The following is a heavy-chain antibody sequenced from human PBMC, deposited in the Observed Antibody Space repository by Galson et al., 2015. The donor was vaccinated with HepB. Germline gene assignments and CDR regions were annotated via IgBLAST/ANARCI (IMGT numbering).Heavy chain of an antibody. CDR1: GYTFTTYG. CDR2: INAGDGNT. J-gene: IGHJ4*02. D-gene: IGHD1-26*01. V-gene: IGHV1-3*01. Sequence: SVKVSCKASGYTFTTYGMHWVRQAPGQRLEWMGWINAGDGNTKYSQKFQGRVTITRDTSASTGYMELSSLLSEDTAVYYCASGSGTWSPDHWGQGTLVTVSS. CDR3: ASGSGTWSPDH.